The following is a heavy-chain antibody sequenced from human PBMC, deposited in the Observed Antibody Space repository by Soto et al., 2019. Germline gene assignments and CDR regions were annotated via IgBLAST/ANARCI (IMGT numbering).Heavy chain of an antibody. Sequence: QVQLVQSGAEVKKPGSSVKVSCKASGGTFSSYTISWVRQAPGQGLEWMGRIIPILGIANYAQKFQGRVTITADKSTSTAYMELSSLRSEDTAVYYCAGGGGGAGTKRYYYYYMDVWGKGTTVTVSS. J-gene: IGHJ6*03. CDR2: IIPILGIA. D-gene: IGHD6-19*01. CDR1: GGTFSSYT. CDR3: AGGGGGAGTKRYYYYYMDV. V-gene: IGHV1-69*02.